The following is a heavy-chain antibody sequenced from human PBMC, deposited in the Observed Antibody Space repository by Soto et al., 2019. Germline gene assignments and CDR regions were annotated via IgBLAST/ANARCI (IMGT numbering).Heavy chain of an antibody. J-gene: IGHJ4*02. Sequence: GASVKVSCKASGYTFTSYAMHWVRQAPGQRLEWMGWINAGNSNTKYSQKFQGRVTITRDTSASTAYMELSSLRSEDTALYYCARGPGGPDGPGDYWGQGTLVTVSS. D-gene: IGHD2-15*01. V-gene: IGHV1-3*01. CDR2: INAGNSNT. CDR1: GYTFTSYA. CDR3: ARGPGGPDGPGDY.